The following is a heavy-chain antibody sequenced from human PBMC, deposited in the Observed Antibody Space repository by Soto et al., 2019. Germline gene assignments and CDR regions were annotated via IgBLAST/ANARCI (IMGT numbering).Heavy chain of an antibody. V-gene: IGHV1-69*13. D-gene: IGHD2-21*02. CDR2: IIPIFGTA. J-gene: IGHJ5*02. CDR3: ARNIVVVTAVGWLDP. Sequence: ASVKVSCKASGGTFSSYAISWVRQAPGQGLEWMGGIIPIFGTANYAQKFQGRVTITADESTSTAYMELSSLRSEDTAVYYCARNIVVVTAVGWLDPWGQGTMVTVYS. CDR1: GGTFSSYA.